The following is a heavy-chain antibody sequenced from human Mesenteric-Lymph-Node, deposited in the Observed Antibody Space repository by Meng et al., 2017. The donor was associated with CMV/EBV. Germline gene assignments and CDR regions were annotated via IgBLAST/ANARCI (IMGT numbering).Heavy chain of an antibody. V-gene: IGHV3-7*01. CDR1: GFTFSSYW. Sequence: SGFTFSSYWMSWVRQAPGKGLEWVANIKQDGSEKYYVDSVKGRFTISRDNAKNSLYLQMNSLRAEDTAVYYCAREAWSYGSGSYWSYWGQGTLVTVSS. J-gene: IGHJ4*02. D-gene: IGHD3-10*01. CDR3: AREAWSYGSGSYWSY. CDR2: IKQDGSEK.